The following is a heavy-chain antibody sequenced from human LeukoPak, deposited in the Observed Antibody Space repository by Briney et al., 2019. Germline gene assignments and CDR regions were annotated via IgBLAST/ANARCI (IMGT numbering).Heavy chain of an antibody. V-gene: IGHV3-7*04. CDR2: IKQDGSIK. CDR3: ARDVTATGALDM. Sequence: GESMKISCMVSGFTFSNYWMNWVRQAPGKGLEWVANIKQDGSIKYYVDSVRGRFTISRDNAETSLYLQMNSLRVEDTAVYYCARDVTATGALDMWGQGTLVTVSS. CDR1: GFTFSNYW. D-gene: IGHD5-18*01. J-gene: IGHJ3*02.